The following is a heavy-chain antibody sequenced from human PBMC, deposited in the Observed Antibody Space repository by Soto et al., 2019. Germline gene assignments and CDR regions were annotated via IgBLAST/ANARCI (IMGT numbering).Heavy chain of an antibody. V-gene: IGHV4-59*08. Sequence: QVQLQESGPGLVKPSETLSLTCTVSGGSISSYYWSWIRQPPGKGLEWIGYIYYSGSTNYNHSLNSRVTISVDTSKNQFSLKLRSVTAADTAVYYCARGPDCSSTSCYVSYYYYYMDVWGKGTTVTVSS. CDR3: ARGPDCSSTSCYVSYYYYYMDV. J-gene: IGHJ6*03. CDR2: IYYSGST. CDR1: GGSISSYY. D-gene: IGHD2-2*01.